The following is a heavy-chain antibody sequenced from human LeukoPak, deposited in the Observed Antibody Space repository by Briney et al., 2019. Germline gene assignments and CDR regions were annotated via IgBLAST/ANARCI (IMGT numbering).Heavy chain of an antibody. CDR2: IWYDGSNK. D-gene: IGHD3-3*01. CDR3: ARDPLVSGQTPGWVDY. V-gene: IGHV3-33*01. CDR1: GFTFSSYG. Sequence: GRSLRLSCAASGFTFSSYGMHWVRQAPGKGLEWVAVIWYDGSNKYYADSVKGRFTISRDSSKNTLYLQMNSLRAEDTAVYYCARDPLVSGQTPGWVDYWGQGTLVTVSS. J-gene: IGHJ4*02.